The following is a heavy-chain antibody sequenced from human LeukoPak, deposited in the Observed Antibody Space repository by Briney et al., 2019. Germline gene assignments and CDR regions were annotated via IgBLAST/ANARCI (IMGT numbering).Heavy chain of an antibody. CDR3: ARLSRYGSGNYYPDY. D-gene: IGHD3-10*01. V-gene: IGHV4-59*08. Sequence: SETLSLTCAVYGGSFSGYYWSWIRQPPGKGLEWIGYIHYSGSTNYNASLKSRVTISVDTSKNQFSLKLSSVTAADTAIYYCARLSRYGSGNYYPDYWGQGTLVTVSS. CDR1: GGSFSGYY. J-gene: IGHJ4*02. CDR2: IHYSGST.